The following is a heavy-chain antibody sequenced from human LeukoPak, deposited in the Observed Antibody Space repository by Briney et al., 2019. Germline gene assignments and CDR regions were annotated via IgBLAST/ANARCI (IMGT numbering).Heavy chain of an antibody. J-gene: IGHJ4*02. CDR3: ARLPYSGYDVYFDY. V-gene: IGHV4-39*07. D-gene: IGHD5-12*01. CDR1: GGSISSSSYY. CDR2: IYYSGST. Sequence: PSETLSLTCTVSGGSISSSSYYWGWIRQPPGKRLEWIGSIYYSGSTYYNPSLKSRVTISVDTSKNQFSLKLSSVTAADTAVYYCARLPYSGYDVYFDYWGQGTLVTVSS.